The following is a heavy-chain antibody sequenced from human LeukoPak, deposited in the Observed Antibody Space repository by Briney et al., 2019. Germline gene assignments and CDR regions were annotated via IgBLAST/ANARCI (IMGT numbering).Heavy chain of an antibody. Sequence: SETLSLTCTVSGASITSGEFYCSWIRQSPGKGLEWIGYVAYTGSTNYNPSLRSRVTMSLDMSKNQFSLKLSSVTAADTAIYYCARDQYDSGGSFLGNAYWGQGTLVTVSS. CDR1: GASITSGEFY. CDR3: ARDQYDSGGSFLGNAY. CDR2: VAYTGST. V-gene: IGHV4-30-4*01. D-gene: IGHD3-22*01. J-gene: IGHJ4*02.